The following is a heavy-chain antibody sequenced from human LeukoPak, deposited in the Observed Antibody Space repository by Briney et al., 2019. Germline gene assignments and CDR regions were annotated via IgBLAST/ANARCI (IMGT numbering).Heavy chain of an antibody. J-gene: IGHJ6*03. CDR2: ISGSGGST. V-gene: IGHV3-23*01. D-gene: IGHD6-6*01. CDR1: GFTFSSYA. Sequence: GGSLRLSCAASGFTFSSYAMSWVRQAPGKGLEWVSAISGSGGSTYYADSVKGRFTISRDNSKNTLYLQMNSLRAEDTAVYYCAKGSGSYPKYYYYYMDVWGKGTTVTVSS. CDR3: AKGSGSYPKYYYYYMDV.